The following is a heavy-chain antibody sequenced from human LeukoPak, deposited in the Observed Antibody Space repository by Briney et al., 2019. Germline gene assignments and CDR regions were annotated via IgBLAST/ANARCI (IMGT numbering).Heavy chain of an antibody. CDR3: ARVRATFSPHFDK. J-gene: IGHJ4*02. CDR2: INGDGIST. CDR1: GFTFSTYF. Sequence: GGSLRLSCAASGFTFSTYFMHWVRQAPGKGLVWVSRINGDGISTTYADSVMGRFTISRDNAKNTLYLQMNSLRAEDTAVYYCARVRATFSPHFDKWGQGTLVTVSS. D-gene: IGHD5-12*01. V-gene: IGHV3-74*01.